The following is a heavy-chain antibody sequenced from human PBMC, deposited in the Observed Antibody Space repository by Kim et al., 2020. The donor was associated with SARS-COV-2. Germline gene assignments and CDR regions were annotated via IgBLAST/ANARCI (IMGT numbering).Heavy chain of an antibody. CDR2: ISSSSSYI. J-gene: IGHJ4*02. CDR1: GFTFSSYS. Sequence: GGSLRLSCAASGFTFSSYSMNWVRQAPGKGLEWVSSISSSSSYIYYADSVKGRFTISRDNAKNSLYLQMNSLRAEDTAVYYCARSSGIAARVDYWGQGNLVTDSS. V-gene: IGHV3-21*01. D-gene: IGHD6-6*01. CDR3: ARSSGIAARVDY.